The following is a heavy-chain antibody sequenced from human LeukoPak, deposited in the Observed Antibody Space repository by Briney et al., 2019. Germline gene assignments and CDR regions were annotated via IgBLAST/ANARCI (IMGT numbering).Heavy chain of an antibody. CDR3: ATSPQYGGY. J-gene: IGHJ4*02. V-gene: IGHV4-59*01. Sequence: PSETLSLTCTVSGGSISSYYWSWIRQPPGKGLEWIGHIYGSGSTNYNPSLKSRVTLSVDTSKNQFSLKLSSVTAADTAVYYCATSPQYGGYWGQGTLVTVSS. CDR1: GGSISSYY. CDR2: IYGSGST. D-gene: IGHD4-23*01.